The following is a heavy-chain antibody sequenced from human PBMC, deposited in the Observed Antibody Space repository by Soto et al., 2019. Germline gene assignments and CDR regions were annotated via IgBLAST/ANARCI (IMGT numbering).Heavy chain of an antibody. CDR3: ANSNIVGYDYFDY. J-gene: IGHJ4*02. CDR1: GFTFSNYA. D-gene: IGHD1-26*01. V-gene: IGHV3-23*01. CDR2: ITGGGDTT. Sequence: PGGSLRLSCAASGFTFSNYAMTWVRQAPGRGLEWVSVITGGGDTTYYADSVKGRFTISGDNSKNTLSLQMNSLRAEDTAVYYCANSNIVGYDYFDYWGQGTLVTVSS.